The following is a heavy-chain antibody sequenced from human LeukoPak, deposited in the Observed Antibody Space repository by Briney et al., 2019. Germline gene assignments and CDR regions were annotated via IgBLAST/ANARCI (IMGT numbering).Heavy chain of an antibody. J-gene: IGHJ4*02. CDR1: GYTFSDYY. CDR2: INPNSGGT. CDR3: ARVNYYGSGSYPR. Sequence: ASVKVSCKASGYTFSDYYMHWGRQAPGQGLEWMGWINPNSGGTTYAQKFQGRVTMTRDTSISTAYMELSRLRSDDTAVYYCARVNYYGSGSYPRWGQGTLVTVSS. D-gene: IGHD3-10*01. V-gene: IGHV1-2*02.